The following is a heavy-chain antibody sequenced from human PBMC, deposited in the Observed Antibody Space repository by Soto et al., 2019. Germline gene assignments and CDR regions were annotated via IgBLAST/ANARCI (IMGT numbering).Heavy chain of an antibody. V-gene: IGHV3-23*01. CDR3: ARLSVSGDFAGSFDF. D-gene: IGHD4-17*01. J-gene: IGHJ4*02. CDR2: VSGRGRNT. CDR1: GFTFDTYS. Sequence: EVQLLESGGGLVQPGGSLRLSCGASGFTFDTYSMSWFRQVAGKRLEWVSTVSGRGRNTYYTDSVKGRFTISRDNSKNTLSLQMNSLTAEDTAVYFCARLSVSGDFAGSFDFWGQGAAVTVSS.